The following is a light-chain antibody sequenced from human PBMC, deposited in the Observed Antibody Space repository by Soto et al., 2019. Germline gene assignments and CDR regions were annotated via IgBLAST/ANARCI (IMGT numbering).Light chain of an antibody. V-gene: IGKV3-20*01. Sequence: EIVMTQSPATLSVSPGERATLSCRASQSVSSNLAWYQQKPGQAPRLLIYGASSRATGIPDRFSGSGSGTDCTLTISRLEPEEFAVYCCQQYGSSLLFTFGPGTKVDIK. CDR1: QSVSSN. CDR3: QQYGSSLLFT. J-gene: IGKJ3*01. CDR2: GAS.